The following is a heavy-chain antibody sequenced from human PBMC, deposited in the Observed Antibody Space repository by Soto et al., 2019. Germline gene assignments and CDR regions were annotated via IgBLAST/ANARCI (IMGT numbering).Heavy chain of an antibody. D-gene: IGHD2-2*01. CDR1: GFTFSSYA. CDR3: AKFEWDIVVVPAAISP. Sequence: EVQRLESGGGLVQPGGSLRLSCAASGFTFSSYAMSWVRQAPGKGLEWVSAISGSGGSTYYADSVKGRFTISRDNSKNTLYLQMNSLRAEDTAVYYCAKFEWDIVVVPAAISPWGQGTLVTVSS. CDR2: ISGSGGST. J-gene: IGHJ5*02. V-gene: IGHV3-23*01.